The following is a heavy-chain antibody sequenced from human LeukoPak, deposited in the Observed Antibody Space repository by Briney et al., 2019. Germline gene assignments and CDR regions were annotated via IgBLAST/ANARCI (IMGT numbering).Heavy chain of an antibody. Sequence: GGSLRLSCAASGFTFGNYAMNWVRQAPGKGLEWVSVITSGGSTYYADSVKGRFTISRDNSKNTLYLQMNSLRAEDTAVYYCAKRLPVVGDRNRAFDYWGQGTLVTVSS. D-gene: IGHD2-21*02. CDR1: GFTFGNYA. V-gene: IGHV3-23*01. CDR3: AKRLPVVGDRNRAFDY. J-gene: IGHJ4*02. CDR2: ITSGGST.